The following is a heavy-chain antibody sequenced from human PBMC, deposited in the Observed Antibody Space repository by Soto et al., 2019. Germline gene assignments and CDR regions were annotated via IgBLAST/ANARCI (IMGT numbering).Heavy chain of an antibody. J-gene: IGHJ6*02. CDR3: ACGTTTSAFSVLDV. CDR1: GFTFSYHA. Sequence: QVQLVESGGGVVQPGRSLRLSCAASGFTFSYHALNWVRQAPGKGLEWVAVISYDGDNKYIAEAVKGRLTISRDNPKNTVSLQMNRLRTEDTAMYFCACGTTTSAFSVLDVWGQGTTVTVSS. D-gene: IGHD1-1*01. CDR2: ISYDGDNK. V-gene: IGHV3-30-3*01.